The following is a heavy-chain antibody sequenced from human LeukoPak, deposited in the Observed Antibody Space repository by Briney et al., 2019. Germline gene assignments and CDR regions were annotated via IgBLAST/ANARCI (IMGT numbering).Heavy chain of an antibody. CDR3: ASGGYGDPDDY. V-gene: IGHV3-23*01. CDR1: GFTFSSYD. Sequence: GGSLRLSCAASGFTFSSYDMTWVRQAPGRGLEWVSSIRPSGDNTYYGDSVKGRFTISRDNSKNTLYLQMGSLRAEDMAVYYCASGGYGDPDDYWGQGTLVTVSS. D-gene: IGHD4-17*01. J-gene: IGHJ4*02. CDR2: IRPSGDNT.